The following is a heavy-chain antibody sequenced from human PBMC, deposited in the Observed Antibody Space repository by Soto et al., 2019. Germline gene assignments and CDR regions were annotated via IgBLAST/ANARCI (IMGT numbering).Heavy chain of an antibody. D-gene: IGHD2-15*01. CDR3: ARHKWECSGGSCQLPYYFDF. Sequence: PSETLSLTCTVSGDFISSPTSYWGWIRQPPGKGLEWIGSISYSGGTYYNPSLRSRLTVSVVTSKNQFSLKLTSVTAADTAVYYCARHKWECSGGSCQLPYYFDFWGQGTLVTAPQ. CDR2: ISYSGGT. J-gene: IGHJ4*02. CDR1: GDFISSPTSY. V-gene: IGHV4-39*01.